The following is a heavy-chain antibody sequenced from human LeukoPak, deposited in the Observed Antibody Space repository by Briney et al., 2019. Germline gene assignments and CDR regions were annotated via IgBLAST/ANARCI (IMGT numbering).Heavy chain of an antibody. J-gene: IGHJ6*02. Sequence: GASLRLSCAAPGFIFSSYGMSWVREAPGKGLKWVSGISGGGGSTDYADSVRGRFTISRDNSKNTLYLQMNSLRAEDSAVYYCARKDGYGRTYYRYGLDPWGQGTTVIVS. CDR1: GFIFSSYG. CDR2: ISGGGGST. D-gene: IGHD5-18*01. CDR3: ARKDGYGRTYYRYGLDP. V-gene: IGHV3-23*01.